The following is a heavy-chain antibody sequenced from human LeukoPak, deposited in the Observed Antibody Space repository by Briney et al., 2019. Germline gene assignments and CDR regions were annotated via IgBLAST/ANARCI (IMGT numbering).Heavy chain of an antibody. D-gene: IGHD3-22*01. V-gene: IGHV3-74*01. J-gene: IGHJ4*02. CDR1: GFTFSSYW. CDR3: ARGYFESSAYYLY. Sequence: GGSLRLSCAASGFTFSSYWMHWVRQAPGKGLVWVSRINTDESSTAYADSVKGQFTISRDNAKNTLYLQMNSLRAEDTAVYCCARGYFESSAYYLYWGQGTLVTVSS. CDR2: INTDESST.